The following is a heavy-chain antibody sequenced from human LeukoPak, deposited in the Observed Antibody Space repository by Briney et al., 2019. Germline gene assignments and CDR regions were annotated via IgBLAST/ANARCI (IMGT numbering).Heavy chain of an antibody. V-gene: IGHV3-7*01. Sequence: PGGSLRLSCVASGFRFNVQTMSWIRQAPGNGLDWVASMKEDGSEIRYVDSVKGRFTISRDNSKNSLYLQMNSLRDDDTGVYRCVKGGATRGRFENWGQGNLVTVSS. CDR1: GFRFNVQT. CDR3: VKGGATRGRFEN. J-gene: IGHJ4*02. CDR2: MKEDGSEI. D-gene: IGHD1-26*01.